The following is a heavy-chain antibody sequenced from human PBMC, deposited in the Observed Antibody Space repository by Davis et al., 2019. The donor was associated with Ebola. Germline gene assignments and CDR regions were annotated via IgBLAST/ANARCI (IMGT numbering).Heavy chain of an antibody. D-gene: IGHD3-22*01. CDR1: GGSISSSSYY. CDR2: IYHSGST. V-gene: IGHV4-39*07. Sequence: SETLSLTCTVSGGSISSSSYYWGWIRQPPGKGLEWIGEIYHSGSTNYNPSLKSRVTISVDKSKNQFSLKLSSVTAANTAVYYCARASKYYYDSSGYYYTDPGFDYWGQGTLVTVSS. CDR3: ARASKYYYDSSGYYYTDPGFDY. J-gene: IGHJ4*02.